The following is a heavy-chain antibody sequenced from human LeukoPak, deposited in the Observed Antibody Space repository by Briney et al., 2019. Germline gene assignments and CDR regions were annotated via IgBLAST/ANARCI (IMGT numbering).Heavy chain of an antibody. CDR1: GYSFTNSS. CDR3: ARRGFSNSWYYFDY. D-gene: IGHD6-13*01. J-gene: IGHJ4*02. V-gene: IGHV5-51*01. Sequence: ESLKISCKTSGYSFTNSSIGWVRQMPGKGLEWMGVISPGDSDTTYSPSFQGQVTISADKSITSAYLQWSSLKATDTAMYYCARRGFSNSWYYFDYWGQGTLVTVSS. CDR2: ISPGDSDT.